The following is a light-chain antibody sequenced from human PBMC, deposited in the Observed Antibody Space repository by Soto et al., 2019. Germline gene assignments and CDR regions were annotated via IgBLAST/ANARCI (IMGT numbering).Light chain of an antibody. CDR1: HVVRSW. V-gene: IGKV1-12*02. J-gene: IGKJ1*01. CDR2: GAS. Sequence: DIQMTQSPSSVSASVGDRVTISCRASHVVRSWLAWYQQKPGKAPNLLIYGASTLQSGVPSRFSGSGSGTDFPLTIRSLQPEDFATDYCQQANGDPWTFGQGTKVEIK. CDR3: QQANGDPWT.